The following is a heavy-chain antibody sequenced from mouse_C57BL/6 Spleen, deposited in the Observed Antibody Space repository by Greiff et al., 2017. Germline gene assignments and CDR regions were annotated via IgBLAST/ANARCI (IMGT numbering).Heavy chain of an antibody. Sequence: EVQLQQSGPELVKPGASVKMSCKASGYTFTDYNMHWVKQSHGKSLEWIGYINPNNGGTSYNQKFKGKATLTVNKSSSTAYMELRSLTSEDSAVYYCVGFTTVVAKDYWGQGTTLTVSS. CDR1: GYTFTDYN. V-gene: IGHV1-22*01. J-gene: IGHJ2*01. CDR2: INPNNGGT. CDR3: VGFTTVVAKDY. D-gene: IGHD1-1*01.